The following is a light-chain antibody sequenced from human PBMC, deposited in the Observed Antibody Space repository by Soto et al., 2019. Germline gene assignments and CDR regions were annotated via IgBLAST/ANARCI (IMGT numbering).Light chain of an antibody. J-gene: IGKJ3*01. CDR1: QGISNY. CDR2: AAS. CDR3: QKYISAPFT. Sequence: DIQMTQSPSSLSASVGDRVTITCRATQGISNYLAWYQQKPGKVPKLLIYAASTLLSGVPSRFSGSGSGTDFTLTISGLQPEDVATYYCQKYISAPFTFGPGTNVDIK. V-gene: IGKV1-27*01.